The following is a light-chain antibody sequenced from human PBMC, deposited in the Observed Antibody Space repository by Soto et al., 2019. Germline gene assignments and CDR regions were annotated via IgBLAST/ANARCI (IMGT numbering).Light chain of an antibody. J-gene: IGKJ1*01. V-gene: IGKV1-9*01. Sequence: DIQLTQSPSFLSASVGDRVTITCRASQGINTYLAWYQQKLGKAPKVLIYDASKLHSGVPSRFSGSGSGTEFTLTISSLQPDDFATYYCQHYNSYSEAFGQGTKVDIK. CDR1: QGINTY. CDR2: DAS. CDR3: QHYNSYSEA.